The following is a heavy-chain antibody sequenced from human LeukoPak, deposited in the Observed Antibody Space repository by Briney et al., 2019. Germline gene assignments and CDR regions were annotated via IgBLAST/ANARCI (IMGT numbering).Heavy chain of an antibody. Sequence: SETLSLTCTVSGGSISSYYWSWIRQPPGKELEWIGYIYYSGSTNYNPSLKSRVTISVDTSKNQFSLKLSSVTAADTAVYYCARDCSSTSCYHSGYYYYYMDVWGKGTTVTVSS. V-gene: IGHV4-59*01. CDR1: GGSISSYY. CDR3: ARDCSSTSCYHSGYYYYYMDV. D-gene: IGHD2-2*01. J-gene: IGHJ6*03. CDR2: IYYSGST.